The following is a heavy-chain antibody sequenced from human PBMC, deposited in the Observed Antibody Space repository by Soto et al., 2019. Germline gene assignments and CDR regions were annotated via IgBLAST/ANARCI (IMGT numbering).Heavy chain of an antibody. J-gene: IGHJ4*02. Sequence: LRLSCAASGFTFSSYAMSWVRQAPGKGLEWVSAISGSGGSTYYADSVKGRFTISRDNSKNTLYLQMNSLRAEDTAVYYCAKDVGWWIQLNDYWGQGTLVTVSS. CDR2: ISGSGGST. CDR1: GFTFSSYA. CDR3: AKDVGWWIQLNDY. D-gene: IGHD5-18*01. V-gene: IGHV3-23*01.